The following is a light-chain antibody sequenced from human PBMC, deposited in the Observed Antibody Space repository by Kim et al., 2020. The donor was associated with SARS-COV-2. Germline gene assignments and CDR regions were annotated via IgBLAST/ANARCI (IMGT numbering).Light chain of an antibody. V-gene: IGKV1-33*01. J-gene: IGKJ5*01. CDR1: QDITNS. CDR2: DAS. CDR3: QQYDSFPPSIT. Sequence: DIQMTQSPSSLSASVGDRVTITCQASQDITNSLNWFQQKPGNAPKLLIYDASNLEAGVPSRFSGSGSGTDFTFTINSLQPGDIATYYCQQYDSFPPSITFGQGTRLEIK.